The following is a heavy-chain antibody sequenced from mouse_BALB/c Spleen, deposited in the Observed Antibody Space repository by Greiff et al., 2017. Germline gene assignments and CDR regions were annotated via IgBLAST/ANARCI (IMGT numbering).Heavy chain of an antibody. CDR1: GFAFSSYD. Sequence: EVQLVESGGGLVKPGGSLKLSCAASGFAFSSYDMSWVRQTPEKRLEWVAYISSGGGSTYYPDTVKGRFTISRDNAKNTLYLQMSSLKSEDTAMYYCARHEEPLFDYWGQGTTLTVSS. CDR2: ISSGGGST. CDR3: ARHEEPLFDY. V-gene: IGHV5-12-1*01. J-gene: IGHJ2*01.